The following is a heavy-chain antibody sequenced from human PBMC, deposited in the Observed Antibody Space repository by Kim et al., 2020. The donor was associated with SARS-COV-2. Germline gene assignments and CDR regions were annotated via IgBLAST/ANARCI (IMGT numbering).Heavy chain of an antibody. Sequence: SETLSLTCAVYGGSFSGYYWSWIRQPPGKGLEWIGEINHSGSTNYNPSLKSRVTISVDTSKNQFSLKLSSVTAADTAVYYCARGRAGGWAFWGQGTLVTVSS. CDR2: INHSGST. J-gene: IGHJ4*02. CDR1: GGSFSGYY. CDR3: ARGRAGGWAF. D-gene: IGHD5-12*01. V-gene: IGHV4-34*01.